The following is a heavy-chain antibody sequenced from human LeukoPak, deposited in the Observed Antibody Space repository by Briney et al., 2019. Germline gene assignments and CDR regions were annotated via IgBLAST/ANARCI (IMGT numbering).Heavy chain of an antibody. CDR2: IHTSGST. J-gene: IGHJ4*02. Sequence: SETLSLTCTVSGDSTSSGTYYWSWIRQPAGKGLEWIGRIHTSGSTNYNPSLKSRVTMSVDTSKNQFSLKLSSVTAADTAVYYCAREDTGTPGTPPYYFDYWGQGTLVTVSS. CDR3: AREDTGTPGTPPYYFDY. V-gene: IGHV4-61*02. D-gene: IGHD1-1*01. CDR1: GDSTSSGTYY.